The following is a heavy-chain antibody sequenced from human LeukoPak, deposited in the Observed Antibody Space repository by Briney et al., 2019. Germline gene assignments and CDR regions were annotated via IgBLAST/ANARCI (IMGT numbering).Heavy chain of an antibody. CDR3: ARHSPSSPSPRSPWFDP. CDR1: GGSISSSSYY. Sequence: SETLSLTCTVSGGSISSSSYYWGWIRQPPGKGLEWIGSIYYSGSTYYNPSLKSRVTISVDTSKNQFSLKLSSVTAADTAVYYCARHSPSSPSPRSPWFDPWGQGTLVTVSS. V-gene: IGHV4-39*01. CDR2: IYYSGST. D-gene: IGHD6-6*01. J-gene: IGHJ5*02.